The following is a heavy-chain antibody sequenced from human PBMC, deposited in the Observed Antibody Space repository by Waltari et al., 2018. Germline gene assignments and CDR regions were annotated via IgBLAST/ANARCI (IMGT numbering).Heavy chain of an antibody. CDR1: GFSLTTSKMC. Sequence: QVTLRESGPALVKPTETLTLTCSFSGFSLTTSKMCVTWIRQPPGKALEWLARIDWDDDTYYSASLRTRLSISKDTSKNQVVLTMTNMDPVDTATYYCARSTSDYLYNFGMDVWGQGTTVTVS. CDR3: ARSTSDYLYNFGMDV. CDR2: IDWDDDT. V-gene: IGHV2-70*15. J-gene: IGHJ6*02.